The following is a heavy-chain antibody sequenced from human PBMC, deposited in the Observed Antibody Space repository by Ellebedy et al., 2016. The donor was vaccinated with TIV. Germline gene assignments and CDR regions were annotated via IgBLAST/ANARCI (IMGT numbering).Heavy chain of an antibody. V-gene: IGHV1-69*04. D-gene: IGHD3-3*01. J-gene: IGHJ4*02. CDR3: AGESTPAISHPKSTFGVVTELDY. CDR1: GGTLRSYG. CDR2: IIPIVEIP. Sequence: AASVKVSCKAYGGTLRSYGISWVRQAPGLGLEWMGRIIPIVEIPIYAQRFQGRVTITPEKSTSTAYMELSSLSSEDTAVYYWAGESTPAISHPKSTFGVVTELDYWGQGTLVTVSS.